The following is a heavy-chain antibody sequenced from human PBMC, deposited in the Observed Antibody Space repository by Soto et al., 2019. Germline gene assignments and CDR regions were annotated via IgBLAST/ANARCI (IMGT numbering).Heavy chain of an antibody. J-gene: IGHJ4*02. CDR3: AREDTVATLRF. D-gene: IGHD2-21*02. Sequence: EVQLVESGGGLVQPGGSLRLSCAASGFTFSSYWMSWVRQAPGKGLEWVANIKGDGSGTYYVDSMRGRFTISRDNAKNLLYLQMNTLRAEDTAVYFCAREDTVATLRFWGQGTLVTVSS. CDR1: GFTFSSYW. CDR2: IKGDGSGT. V-gene: IGHV3-7*03.